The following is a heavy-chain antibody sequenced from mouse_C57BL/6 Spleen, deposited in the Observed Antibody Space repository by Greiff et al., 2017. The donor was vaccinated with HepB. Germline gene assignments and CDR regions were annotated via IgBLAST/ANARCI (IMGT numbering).Heavy chain of an antibody. CDR2: IDPEDGET. CDR3: ASDYDGSSYVGY. CDR1: GFNIKDYY. Sequence: VQLKESGAELVKPGASVKLSCTASGFNIKDYYMHWVKQRTEQGLEWIGRIDPEDGETKYAPKFQGKATITADTSSNTAYLQLSSLTSEDTAVYYCASDYDGSSYVGYWGQGTTLTVSS. J-gene: IGHJ2*01. V-gene: IGHV14-2*01. D-gene: IGHD1-1*01.